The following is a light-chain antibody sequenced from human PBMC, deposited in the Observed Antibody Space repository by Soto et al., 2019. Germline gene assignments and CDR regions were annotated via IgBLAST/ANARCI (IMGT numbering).Light chain of an antibody. J-gene: IGKJ1*01. Sequence: EIVLTQSPGTLSLSTGERATLSCRASLSVSSSYLAWYQQKPGQAPRLLIYGASSRATGIPHRFSVSGSGTDFTLTITRLEPEAVAVYYCQEYGSSTWTFGQGTKVESK. CDR2: GAS. CDR1: LSVSSSY. V-gene: IGKV3-20*01. CDR3: QEYGSSTWT.